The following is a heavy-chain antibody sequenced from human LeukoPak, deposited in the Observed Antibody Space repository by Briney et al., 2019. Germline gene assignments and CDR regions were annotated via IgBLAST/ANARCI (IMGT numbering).Heavy chain of an antibody. CDR2: ISAYNGNT. CDR3: ARVRTHGIPPNDY. J-gene: IGHJ4*02. V-gene: IGHV1-18*01. D-gene: IGHD1-14*01. CDR1: GYTFTSSD. Sequence: ASVKVSCKASGYTFTSSDINWVRQAPGQGLEWMGWISAYNGNTNYAQKLQGRVTMTTDTSTSTAYMELRSLRSDDTAVYYCARVRTHGIPPNDYWGQGTLVTVSS.